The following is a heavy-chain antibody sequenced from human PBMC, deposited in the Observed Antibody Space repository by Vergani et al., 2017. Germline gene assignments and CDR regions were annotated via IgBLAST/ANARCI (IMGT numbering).Heavy chain of an antibody. CDR1: GFTFSSYS. J-gene: IGHJ5*02. D-gene: IGHD5-18*01. CDR3: ARESGLQKKPFDP. CDR2: ISSSSSYI. V-gene: IGHV3-21*04. Sequence: EVQLVESGGGLVKPGGSLRLSCAASGFTFSSYSMNWVRQAPGKGLEWVSSISSSSSYIYYADSVKGRFTISRDNAKNSLYLQMNSLRAEDTAVYYCARESGLQKKPFDPWGQGTLVTVSS.